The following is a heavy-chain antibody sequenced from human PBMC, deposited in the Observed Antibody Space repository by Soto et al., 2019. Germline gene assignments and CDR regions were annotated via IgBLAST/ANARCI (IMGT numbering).Heavy chain of an antibody. Sequence: GESLKISCKGSGYSFTSYWIGWVRQMPRKGLEWMGIIYPGDSDTRYSPSFQGQVTISADKSISTAYLQWSSLKASDTAMYYCARHQRYCSSTSCFNYYYYGMDVWGQGTTVTVSS. J-gene: IGHJ6*02. CDR2: IYPGDSDT. D-gene: IGHD2-2*01. CDR3: ARHQRYCSSTSCFNYYYYGMDV. CDR1: GYSFTSYW. V-gene: IGHV5-51*01.